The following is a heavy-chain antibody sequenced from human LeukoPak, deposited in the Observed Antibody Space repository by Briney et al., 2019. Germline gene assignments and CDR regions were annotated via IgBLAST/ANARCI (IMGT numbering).Heavy chain of an antibody. V-gene: IGHV3-30-3*01. Sequence: GRSLRLSWAATGFTFSNYAIHWGRQAPGKGLEWVAFISDDGSRQHYADSVKGRFTISRDNSKNTLNLQMNSLRAEDTAVYYCVKDRTGTYTLDYWGQGTLVTVSS. CDR1: GFTFSNYA. CDR3: VKDRTGTYTLDY. D-gene: IGHD3-10*01. J-gene: IGHJ4*02. CDR2: ISDDGSRQ.